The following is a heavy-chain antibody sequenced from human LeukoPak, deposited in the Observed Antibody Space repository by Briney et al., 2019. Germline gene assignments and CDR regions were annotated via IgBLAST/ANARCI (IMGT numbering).Heavy chain of an antibody. D-gene: IGHD6-13*01. CDR2: IYWDDDK. CDR1: GCALSTRGVG. V-gene: IGHV2-5*02. J-gene: IGHJ4*02. Sequence: SGPTLVKPTQTLTLTCTFSGCALSTRGVGVGWIRQPPGKALEWLAVIYWDDDKRYSPSLKSRLTITKDPSKDQVVLTMTNMDPVDTATYFCAHRQYSSTYDYWGQGSLVTVSS. CDR3: AHRQYSSTYDY.